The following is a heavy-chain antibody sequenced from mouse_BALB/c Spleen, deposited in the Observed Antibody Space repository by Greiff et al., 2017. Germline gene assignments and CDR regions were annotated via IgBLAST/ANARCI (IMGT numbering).Heavy chain of an antibody. Sequence: QVQLQQPGAELVKPGASVKLSCTASGYTFTSYCMHWVKQRPGQGLEWIGEINPSNGRTNYNEKFKSKATLTVDTSSSTAYMQLSSLTSEDSAVYYCARGGPYYGSSPYAMDYWGQGTSVTVSA. CDR2: INPSNGRT. J-gene: IGHJ4*01. D-gene: IGHD1-1*01. CDR3: ARGGPYYGSSPYAMDY. V-gene: IGHV1S81*02. CDR1: GYTFTSYC.